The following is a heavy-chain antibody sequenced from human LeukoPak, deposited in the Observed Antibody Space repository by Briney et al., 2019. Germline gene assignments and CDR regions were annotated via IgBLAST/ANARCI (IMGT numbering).Heavy chain of an antibody. J-gene: IGHJ3*02. Sequence: PSETLSLTCAVYGGSFSGYYWSWIRQPPGKGLEWIGEINHSGSTNYNPSLKSRVTISVDTSKNQFSLKLSSVTAADTAVYYCARVRYCSGGSCYYDAFDIWGQGTMVTVSS. CDR3: ARVRYCSGGSCYYDAFDI. CDR2: INHSGST. V-gene: IGHV4-34*01. D-gene: IGHD2-15*01. CDR1: GGSFSGYY.